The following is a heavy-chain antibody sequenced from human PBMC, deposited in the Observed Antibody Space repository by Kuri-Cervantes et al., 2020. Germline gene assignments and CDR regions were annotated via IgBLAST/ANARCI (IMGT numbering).Heavy chain of an antibody. Sequence: SLKISCAASGFTFDDYAMHWVRQVPGQGLEWVSTISWNGGRIEYADSVKGRFTISRDNTKNYLYLQMNSLRDEDTAVYYCARVSSIVGAASDYWGQGTLVTVSS. D-gene: IGHD1-26*01. CDR1: GFTFDDYA. CDR3: ARVSSIVGAASDY. J-gene: IGHJ4*02. V-gene: IGHV3-9*01. CDR2: ISWNGGRI.